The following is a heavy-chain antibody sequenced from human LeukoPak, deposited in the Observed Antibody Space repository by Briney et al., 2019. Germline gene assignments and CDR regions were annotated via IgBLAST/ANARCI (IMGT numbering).Heavy chain of an antibody. CDR1: RFTFSSYA. CDR3: ARRYYYDSHRYLDY. CDR2: ISGSGGST. J-gene: IGHJ4*02. Sequence: PGGSLRLSCAASRFTFSSYAISWVRQAPGKGLEWVSTISGSGGSTYYADSVKGRFTISRDSSKNTLYLQMNSLRAEDTAVYYCARRYYYDSHRYLDYWGQGTLVTVSS. V-gene: IGHV3-23*01. D-gene: IGHD3-22*01.